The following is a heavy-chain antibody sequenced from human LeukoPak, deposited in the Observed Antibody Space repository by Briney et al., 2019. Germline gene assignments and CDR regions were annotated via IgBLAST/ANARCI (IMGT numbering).Heavy chain of an antibody. J-gene: IGHJ4*02. CDR3: ARNSGSYLYYFDY. V-gene: IGHV4-39*01. Sequence: PSETLSLTCTVSGGSISSSSYYWGWIRQPPGKGLEWIGSLYYSGSTYYNPSLKSRVTISVDTSKNQFSLKLSSVTAADTAVYYCARNSGSYLYYFDYWGQGTLVTVSS. CDR2: LYYSGST. CDR1: GGSISSSSYY. D-gene: IGHD1-26*01.